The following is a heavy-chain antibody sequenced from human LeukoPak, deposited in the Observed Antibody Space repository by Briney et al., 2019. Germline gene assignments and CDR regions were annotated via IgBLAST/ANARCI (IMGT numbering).Heavy chain of an antibody. CDR1: GGSFSGYY. D-gene: IGHD1-1*01. CDR3: ARSKEKDNYYFDY. CDR2: INHSGST. J-gene: IGHJ4*02. Sequence: SETLSLTCAVYGGSFSGYYWSWIRQPPGKGLEWIGEINHSGSTNYNPSLKSRITISVDTSKNQFSLKLSSVTAADTAVYYCARSKEKDNYYFDYWGQGTLVTVSS. V-gene: IGHV4-34*01.